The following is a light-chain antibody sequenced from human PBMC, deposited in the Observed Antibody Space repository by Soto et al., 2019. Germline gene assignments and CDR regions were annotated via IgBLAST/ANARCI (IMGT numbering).Light chain of an antibody. J-gene: IGKJ1*01. V-gene: IGKV3-11*01. CDR2: GAS. Sequence: EIVLTQSPATLSLSPGERATLSCRASQSVSSYLAWYQQKPGPAPRLLIYGASTRATGIPARFSGSGSGTDFTLTISSLEPEDFAVYYCQQRSNWPPAFGQGTKVDIK. CDR1: QSVSSY. CDR3: QQRSNWPPA.